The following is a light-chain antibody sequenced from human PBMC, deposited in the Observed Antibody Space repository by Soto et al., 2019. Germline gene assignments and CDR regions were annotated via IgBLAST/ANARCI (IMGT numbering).Light chain of an antibody. V-gene: IGLV6-57*04. CDR1: SGSIASNY. CDR2: ADN. CDR3: QSYDSSTHVV. J-gene: IGLJ2*01. Sequence: NFMLTQPHSVSESPGKTVTISCTRSSGSIASNYVQWYQQRPGSAPTTVIYADNQRPSGVPDRFSGSIDSSSNSASLTISGLKTEDEADYYCQSYDSSTHVVFGGGTKLTVL.